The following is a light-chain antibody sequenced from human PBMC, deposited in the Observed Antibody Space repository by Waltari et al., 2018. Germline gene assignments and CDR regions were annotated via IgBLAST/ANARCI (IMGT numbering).Light chain of an antibody. V-gene: IGKV4-1*01. CDR3: QQYYSTPWT. Sequence: DIVMTQSPDSLAVSLGERATINCKSSRSVLYSSNNKNYLAWYQQKPGQPPKLLIYWASTREFGVPDRFSGSGSGTDFTLTISSLQAEDVAVYYCQQYYSTPWTFGRGTKVESK. CDR1: RSVLYSSNNKNY. J-gene: IGKJ1*01. CDR2: WAS.